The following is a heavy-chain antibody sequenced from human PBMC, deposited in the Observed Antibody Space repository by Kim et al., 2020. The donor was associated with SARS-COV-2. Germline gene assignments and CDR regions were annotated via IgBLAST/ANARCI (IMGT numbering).Heavy chain of an antibody. V-gene: IGHV4-39*01. J-gene: IGHJ4*02. CDR3: ARHVSGGSWFDC. Sequence: SDDPPLQSRGTNSVDTSKNPFSLKQSSVTAADTAVYYCARHVSGGSWFDCWGQGTLVTVSS. D-gene: IGHD6-13*01.